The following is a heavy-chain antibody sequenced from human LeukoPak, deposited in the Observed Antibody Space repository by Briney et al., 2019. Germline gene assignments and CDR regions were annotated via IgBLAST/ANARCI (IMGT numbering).Heavy chain of an antibody. CDR1: GGSFSGYY. CDR3: ARRRWELRSGNDY. J-gene: IGHJ4*02. V-gene: IGHV4-34*01. Sequence: PSETLSLTCAVYGGSFSGYYWSWIRQPPGKGLEWIGEINHSGSTNYNPSLKSRVTISVDTSKNQFSLKLSSVTAADTAVYYCARRRWELRSGNDYWGQGTLVTVSS. CDR2: INHSGST. D-gene: IGHD1-26*01.